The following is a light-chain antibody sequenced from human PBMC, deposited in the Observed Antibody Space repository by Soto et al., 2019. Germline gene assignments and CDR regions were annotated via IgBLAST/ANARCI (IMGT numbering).Light chain of an antibody. CDR3: QHSYSTPT. J-gene: IGKJ1*01. V-gene: IGKV1-39*01. Sequence: DIQSTQSPSSLSASVGGRVTVACRASQSIISYLNWYQQKPGKAPKLLIYAASSLQSGVPSRFSGSGSGTDFTLTISSLQPEYFATYYCQHSYSTPTFGQGTKVDI. CDR1: QSIISY. CDR2: AAS.